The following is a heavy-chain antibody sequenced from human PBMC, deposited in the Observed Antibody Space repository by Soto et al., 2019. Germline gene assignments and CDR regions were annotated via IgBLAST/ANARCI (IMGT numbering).Heavy chain of an antibody. D-gene: IGHD2-15*01. V-gene: IGHV3-15*07. CDR3: TKQRGPSVAVYYGLDV. Sequence: ELVESGGGLVTPGKSVRLSCVGSGFSFTAAWMNWVRRAPGKGLEWVGRLKSRGSGETTDDGAPGKGRFTISRDDSNNTVYLQMNSQKTEDTAVYYGTKQRGPSVAVYYGLDVWGEGSTVTVTS. J-gene: IGHJ6*01. CDR1: GFSFTAAW. CDR2: LKSRGSGETT.